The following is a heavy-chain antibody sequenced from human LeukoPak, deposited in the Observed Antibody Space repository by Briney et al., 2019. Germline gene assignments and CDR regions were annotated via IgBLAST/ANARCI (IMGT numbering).Heavy chain of an antibody. CDR1: GFTVSTAY. CDR2: IYVDGRT. V-gene: IGHV3-53*01. D-gene: IGHD4-23*01. CDR3: ARRGDGGRSFDY. J-gene: IGHJ4*02. Sequence: GGSLRLSCAASGFTVSTAYMSWVRQAPGKGLEWVSLIYVDGRTYYADSVKGRFTISRDNSKNTLYLQVNSLRAEDTAVYYCARRGDGGRSFDYWGQGTLVTVSS.